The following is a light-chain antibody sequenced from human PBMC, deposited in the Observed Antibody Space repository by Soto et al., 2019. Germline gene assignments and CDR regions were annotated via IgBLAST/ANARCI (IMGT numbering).Light chain of an antibody. Sequence: EIVLTQSPGTLSLSQGERATLSCRASQSVSGRYLAWYQQKPGQAPRLFISGASTRATGIPDRFSGSGSGTDFTLTISRLEPEDFAVYYCQQYGNSRWTFGQGTKVDIK. CDR3: QQYGNSRWT. CDR1: QSVSGRY. J-gene: IGKJ1*01. CDR2: GAS. V-gene: IGKV3-20*01.